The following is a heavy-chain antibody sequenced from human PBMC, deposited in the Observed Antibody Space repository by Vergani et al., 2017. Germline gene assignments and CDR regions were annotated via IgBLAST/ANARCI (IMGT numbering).Heavy chain of an antibody. CDR1: GFTFDDYA. CDR2: ISWNSGSI. Sequence: VHLVESGGGVVQPGRSLTLSCVASGFTFDDYAMHWVRQAPGKGLEWVSGISWNSGSIGYADSVKGRFTISRDNAKNSLYLQMNSLRAEDTALYYCAKGSLNSGGYKFGWFDPWGQGTLVTVSS. CDR3: AKGSLNSGGYKFGWFDP. V-gene: IGHV3-9*01. D-gene: IGHD1-26*01. J-gene: IGHJ5*02.